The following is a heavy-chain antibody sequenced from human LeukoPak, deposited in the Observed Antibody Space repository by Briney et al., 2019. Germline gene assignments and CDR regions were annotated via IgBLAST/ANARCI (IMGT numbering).Heavy chain of an antibody. Sequence: GGSLRLSCAASGFTFSSYEMNWVRQAPGKGLEWISYISSGSSTLYYAESVKGRFTVSRDNGKKLLYLQMNSLRAEDTAVYYCAELGITMIGGVWGKGTTVTISS. D-gene: IGHD3-10*02. CDR3: AELGITMIGGV. CDR1: GFTFSSYE. CDR2: ISSGSSTL. J-gene: IGHJ6*04. V-gene: IGHV3-48*03.